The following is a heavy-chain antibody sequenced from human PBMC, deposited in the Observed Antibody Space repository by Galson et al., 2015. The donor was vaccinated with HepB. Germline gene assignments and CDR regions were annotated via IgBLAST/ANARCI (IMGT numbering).Heavy chain of an antibody. CDR3: ARDSGITGADDY. Sequence: SLRLSCAASGFVFSAYSMTWVRQAPGKGLEWVSYIYRNGLTIYYADSVKGRFTISRDNAKNSQYLQMNSLRAEDTAVYYCARDSGITGADDYWGQGTLVTVSS. J-gene: IGHJ4*02. CDR1: GFVFSAYS. V-gene: IGHV3-48*01. CDR2: IYRNGLTI. D-gene: IGHD1-14*01.